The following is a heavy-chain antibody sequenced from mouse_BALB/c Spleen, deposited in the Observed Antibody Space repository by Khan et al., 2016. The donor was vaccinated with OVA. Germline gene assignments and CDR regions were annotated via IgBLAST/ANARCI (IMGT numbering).Heavy chain of an antibody. J-gene: IGHJ4*01. V-gene: IGHV2-4-1*01. D-gene: IGHD1-2*01. CDR3: ARSLLLAMDY. Sequence: VKLKQSGPGLVEPSQSLSINCTVSGFLLTNYGVHWVRQSPGKGLEWLGMIWSGGSTDYNAAFISRLSIRKDNSKSQVFFKMNSLQADDTAIYYCARSLLLAMDYWGQGTSVTVSS. CDR2: IWSGGST. CDR1: GFLLTNYG.